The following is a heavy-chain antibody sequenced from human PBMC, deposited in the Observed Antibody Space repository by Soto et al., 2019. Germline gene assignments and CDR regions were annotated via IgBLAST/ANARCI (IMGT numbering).Heavy chain of an antibody. J-gene: IGHJ6*02. CDR3: ARRSAVTTFYFYGMDV. Sequence: PGESLKISCKVSGDSFNSNWIAWVRQRPGRGLEWMGIIYPIDSDTRYSPSFQGQVTISVDRSVNSAFLQWRSLKAPDTATYYCARRSAVTTFYFYGMDVWSQGTTVTVSS. CDR2: IYPIDSDT. CDR1: GDSFNSNW. D-gene: IGHD4-17*01. V-gene: IGHV5-51*01.